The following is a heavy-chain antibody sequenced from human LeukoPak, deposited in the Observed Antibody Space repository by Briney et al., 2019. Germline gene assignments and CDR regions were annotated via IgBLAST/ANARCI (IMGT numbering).Heavy chain of an antibody. D-gene: IGHD3-22*01. J-gene: IGHJ4*02. V-gene: IGHV4-39*01. Sequence: SETLSLTCAVSGGSISSNSYYWGWIRQPPGKGLEWIGNIYYGENTYYNPSLNSRVTISIDTSKNQFYLKLSSLTAADTAVYYCARRDDSSGYHKIFDYWGPGTLVTVSS. CDR3: ARRDDSSGYHKIFDY. CDR2: IYYGENT. CDR1: GGSISSNSYY.